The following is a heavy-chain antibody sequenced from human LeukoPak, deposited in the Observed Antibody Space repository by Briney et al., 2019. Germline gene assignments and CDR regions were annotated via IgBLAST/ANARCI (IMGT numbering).Heavy chain of an antibody. CDR3: ARNVRDTGAFDY. Sequence: AASVKVSCKASGYTFTSHDINWVRQAPGQGLEWMGWMNPNSDNAGYAQKFQGRVTMTRNPSISTAYMELSSLRSEDTAVYYCARNVRDTGAFDYWGQGTLVTVSS. CDR1: GYTFTSHD. J-gene: IGHJ4*02. CDR2: MNPNSDNA. D-gene: IGHD5-18*01. V-gene: IGHV1-8*01.